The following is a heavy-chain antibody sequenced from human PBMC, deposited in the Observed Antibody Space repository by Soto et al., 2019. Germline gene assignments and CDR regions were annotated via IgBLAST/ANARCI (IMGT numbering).Heavy chain of an antibody. CDR2: ISAYNGNT. J-gene: IGHJ4*02. V-gene: IGHV1-18*04. Sequence: ASVKVSCKASGYTFTSYGISWVRQAPGQGLEWMGWISAYNGNTNYAQKLQGRVTMTTDTSTSTAYMELRSLRSDDTAVYYCARALQSLYSSSSTPGYWGQGTLVTVSS. CDR1: GYTFTSYG. CDR3: ARALQSLYSSSSTPGY. D-gene: IGHD6-6*01.